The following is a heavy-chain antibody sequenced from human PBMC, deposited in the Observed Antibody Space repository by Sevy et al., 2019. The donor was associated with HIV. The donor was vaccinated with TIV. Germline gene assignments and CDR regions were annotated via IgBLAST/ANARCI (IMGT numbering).Heavy chain of an antibody. Sequence: GSLRLSCTASGFTFGDYAMSWFRQAPGKGLEWVGFIRSKAYGGTTEYAASVKGRFTISRDDSKSIAYLQMNSLKTEDTAVYYCGSSGGAHSSSWFVDYWGQGTLVTVSS. D-gene: IGHD6-13*01. J-gene: IGHJ4*02. CDR3: GSSGGAHSSSWFVDY. V-gene: IGHV3-49*03. CDR2: IRSKAYGGTT. CDR1: GFTFGDYA.